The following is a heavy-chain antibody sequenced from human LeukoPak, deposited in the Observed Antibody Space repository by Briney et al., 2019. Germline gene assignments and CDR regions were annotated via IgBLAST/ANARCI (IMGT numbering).Heavy chain of an antibody. CDR1: GGSFSGYY. CDR2: INHSGST. V-gene: IGHV4-34*01. CDR3: ARGAGSWYGIFDY. J-gene: IGHJ4*02. Sequence: SETLSLTCAVYGGSFSGYYWSWIRQPPGKGLEWIGEINHSGSTNYNPSLKSRVTISVDTSKNQFSLKLSSVTAADTAVYYCARGAGSWYGIFDYWGQGTLVTVSS. D-gene: IGHD6-13*01.